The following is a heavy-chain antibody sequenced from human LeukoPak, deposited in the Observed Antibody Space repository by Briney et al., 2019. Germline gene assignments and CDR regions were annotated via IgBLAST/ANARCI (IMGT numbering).Heavy chain of an antibody. CDR3: ARGRYGDNWFDP. V-gene: IGHV4-34*01. Sequence: SETLSLTCAVYGGSFSGYYWSWIRQPPGKGLEWIGEINHSGSTNYNPSLKSRVTISVDTSKNQFSLKLSSVTAADTAVYYCARGRYGDNWFDPWGQGTLVTVSS. CDR1: GGSFSGYY. J-gene: IGHJ5*02. CDR2: INHSGST. D-gene: IGHD4-17*01.